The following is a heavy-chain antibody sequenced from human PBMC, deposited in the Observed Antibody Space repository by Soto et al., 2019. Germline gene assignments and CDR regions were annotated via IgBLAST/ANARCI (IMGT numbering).Heavy chain of an antibody. CDR2: ITTSSAYI. CDR3: VRSGTARLLRHSWFDT. Sequence: EVQLVEYGGGLVKPGGSLRLSCAASGFTFNTYDMNWVRQAPGKGLEWVSSITTSSAYIYYADSLKGRITISRDNAKNSLFLQMNSLRAEDTAVYYCVRSGTARLLRHSWFDTWGQGTLVTVSS. V-gene: IGHV3-21*01. J-gene: IGHJ5*02. CDR1: GFTFNTYD. D-gene: IGHD2-21*01.